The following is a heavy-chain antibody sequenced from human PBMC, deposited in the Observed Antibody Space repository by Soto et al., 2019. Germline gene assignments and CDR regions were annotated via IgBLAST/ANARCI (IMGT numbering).Heavy chain of an antibody. CDR2: ISYDETNK. J-gene: IGHJ4*02. Sequence: QVQLVESGGGVVQPGRSLRLCCAASGFTFSTYGMHWVRQAPGKGLEWVAVISYDETNKYYADSVKGRFTISRDNSKNTLYLEMSSLRAEDTSIYYCARRSCYYFDSWAQGTLVTVSS. D-gene: IGHD3-3*01. V-gene: IGHV3-30*03. CDR1: GFTFSTYG. CDR3: ARRSCYYFDS.